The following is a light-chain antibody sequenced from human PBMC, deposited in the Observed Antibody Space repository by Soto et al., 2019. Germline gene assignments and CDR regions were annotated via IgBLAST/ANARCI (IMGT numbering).Light chain of an antibody. J-gene: IGKJ1*01. CDR2: VAS. CDR1: QGISTY. V-gene: IGKV1-9*01. Sequence: DIQLTQSPSFLSGSVGDRVTITCRASQGISTYLAWYQQKPGKAPKLLIYVASTLQSGVPSRFSGSGSGTEFTLTISSLQPEGFATYYCQQLNSYPRTFGQGTKVEIK. CDR3: QQLNSYPRT.